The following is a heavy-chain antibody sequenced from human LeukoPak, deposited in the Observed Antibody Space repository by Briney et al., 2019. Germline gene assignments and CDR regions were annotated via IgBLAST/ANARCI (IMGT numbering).Heavy chain of an antibody. CDR1: GVSFSSYG. CDR2: IWFDGSNK. J-gene: IGHJ3*02. V-gene: IGHV3-30*02. D-gene: IGHD6-13*01. Sequence: PGGSLRLSCATSGVSFSSYGMHWVRQAPGKGLEWLAFIWFDGSNKYHADSVKGRFTISRDNSKNTLYLQMNSLRAEDTAVYYCAGSWSPYDAFDIWGQGTMVSVSS. CDR3: AGSWSPYDAFDI.